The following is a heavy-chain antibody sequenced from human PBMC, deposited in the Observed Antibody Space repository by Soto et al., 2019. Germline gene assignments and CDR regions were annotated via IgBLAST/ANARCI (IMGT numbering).Heavy chain of an antibody. Sequence: QVQLVESGGGVVQPGRSLRLSCAASGLTFSSYGMHWVRQAPSKGLEWVAVISYDGSNKYYADSVKGRFTISRDNSKNTLYLQMNSLRAEDTAVYYCAKGSTAMTYFDYWGQGTLVTVSS. CDR1: GLTFSSYG. J-gene: IGHJ4*02. D-gene: IGHD5-18*01. V-gene: IGHV3-30*18. CDR3: AKGSTAMTYFDY. CDR2: ISYDGSNK.